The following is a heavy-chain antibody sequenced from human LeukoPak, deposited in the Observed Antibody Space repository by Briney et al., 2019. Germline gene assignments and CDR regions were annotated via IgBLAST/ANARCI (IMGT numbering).Heavy chain of an antibody. CDR3: TTDILTGPTYYYYGMDV. J-gene: IGHJ6*02. D-gene: IGHD3-9*01. CDR1: GFTFSGSA. CDR2: IRSKANSYAT. V-gene: IGHV3-73*01. Sequence: GGSLKLSRAASGFTFSGSAMHWVRQASGKGLEWVGRIRSKANSYATAYAASVKGRFTISRDDSKNTAYLQMNSLKTEDTAVYYCTTDILTGPTYYYYGMDVWGQGTTVTVSS.